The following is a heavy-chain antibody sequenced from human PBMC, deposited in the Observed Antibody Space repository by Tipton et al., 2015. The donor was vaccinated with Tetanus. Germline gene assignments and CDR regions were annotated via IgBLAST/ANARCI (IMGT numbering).Heavy chain of an antibody. CDR1: GGSISSRNYY. D-gene: IGHD3-9*01. Sequence: TLSLTCIVSGGSISSRNYYWGWIRQPPGKGLEWIGTIYNTGTTYFNPSLKSRVTMSVDTSKQQVSLRLSSVTAADTAMYYCARHAGAGATIWGTDYWGQGTLVTVSS. J-gene: IGHJ4*02. V-gene: IGHV4-39*01. CDR3: ARHAGAGATIWGTDY. CDR2: IYNTGTT.